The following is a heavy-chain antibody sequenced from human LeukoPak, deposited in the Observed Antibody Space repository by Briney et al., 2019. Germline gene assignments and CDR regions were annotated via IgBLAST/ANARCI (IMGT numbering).Heavy chain of an antibody. Sequence: GGSLRLSCAASGFTFSSYATSWVRQAPGKGLEWVSAISGSGGSTYYADSVKGRFTISRDNSKNTLYLQMNSLRAEDTAVYYCAKDLGRYRNNFFDYSGQGNLVTVSS. J-gene: IGHJ4*02. CDR2: ISGSGGST. CDR1: GFTFSSYA. D-gene: IGHD1-26*01. V-gene: IGHV3-23*01. CDR3: AKDLGRYRNNFFDY.